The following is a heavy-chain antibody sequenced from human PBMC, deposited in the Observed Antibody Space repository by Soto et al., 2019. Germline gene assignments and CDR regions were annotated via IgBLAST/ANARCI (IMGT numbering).Heavy chain of an antibody. CDR2: ISGSGGST. D-gene: IGHD3-22*01. CDR3: AKWDHYYDSSGYYVDY. CDR1: GFTFSSYA. V-gene: IGHV3-23*01. Sequence: EVQLLESGGGLVQPGGSLRLSCAASGFTFSSYAMSWVRQAPGKGLEWVSAISGSGGSTYYADSVKGRFTISRDNSKNTLYLQMSSLRAEDTAVYYCAKWDHYYDSSGYYVDYWGQGTLVTVSS. J-gene: IGHJ4*02.